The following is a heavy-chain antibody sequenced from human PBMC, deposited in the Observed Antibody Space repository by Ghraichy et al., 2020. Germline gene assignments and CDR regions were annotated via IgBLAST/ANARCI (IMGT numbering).Heavy chain of an antibody. Sequence: SCAASGFTFSSYRMNWVRQAPGKGLEWVSSISSSSNYIYYADSMRGRFTISRDNAKNSLYLQMDSLRAEDTAVYYCARDSSGWLFDYWGQGILVTVSS. CDR1: GFTFSSYR. D-gene: IGHD6-19*01. V-gene: IGHV3-21*01. CDR2: ISSSSNYI. J-gene: IGHJ4*02. CDR3: ARDSSGWLFDY.